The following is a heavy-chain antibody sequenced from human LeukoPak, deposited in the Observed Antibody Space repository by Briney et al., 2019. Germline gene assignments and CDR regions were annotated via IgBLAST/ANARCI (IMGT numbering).Heavy chain of an antibody. Sequence: GGSLRPSCAASGFTFSSYAMSWVRQAPGKGLEWVSAISATGGSTNYADSVKGRFTISRDNSKNTLYLQMHSLRAEDSAVYYCAKHQISSSWYAYWGQGLLVTVSS. D-gene: IGHD6-13*01. CDR3: AKHQISSSWYAY. CDR2: ISATGGST. CDR1: GFTFSSYA. J-gene: IGHJ4*02. V-gene: IGHV3-23*01.